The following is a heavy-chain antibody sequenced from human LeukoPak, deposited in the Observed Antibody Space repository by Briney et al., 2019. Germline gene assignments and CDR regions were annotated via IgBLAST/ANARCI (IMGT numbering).Heavy chain of an antibody. Sequence: GGSLRLSCAASGFTFSSYAMHWVRQAPGKGLEWVAVISYDGSNKYYADSVKGRFTISRDNSKNTLYLQMNSLRAEDTAVYYCARAERSYYYDSSGYYDYWGQGTLVTVSP. CDR1: GFTFSSYA. CDR2: ISYDGSNK. D-gene: IGHD3-22*01. V-gene: IGHV3-30-3*01. J-gene: IGHJ4*02. CDR3: ARAERSYYYDSSGYYDY.